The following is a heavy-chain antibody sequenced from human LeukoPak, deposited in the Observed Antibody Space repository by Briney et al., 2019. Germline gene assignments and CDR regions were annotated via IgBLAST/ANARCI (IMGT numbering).Heavy chain of an antibody. D-gene: IGHD3-9*01. Sequence: ASVKVSCKASGGTFSSYAISWVRQAPRQGLEWMGRIIPILGIANYAQKFQGRVTITADKSTSTAYMELSSLRSEDTAVYYCASVGQRAQRDILTGYYIREDYWGQGTLVTVSS. CDR2: IIPILGIA. CDR1: GGTFSSYA. CDR3: ASVGQRAQRDILTGYYIREDY. V-gene: IGHV1-69*04. J-gene: IGHJ4*02.